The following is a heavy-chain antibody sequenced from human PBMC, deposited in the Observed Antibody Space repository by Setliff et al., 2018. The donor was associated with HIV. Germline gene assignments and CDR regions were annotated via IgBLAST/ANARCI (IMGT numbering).Heavy chain of an antibody. CDR2: VSSRGDT. V-gene: IGHV4-4*07. Sequence: SETLSLTCTVSDSGTYYWSWIRQPAGKGLEWIGRVSSRGDTNYNPSLKSRVTMSVDTSKNQFSLMLSSVIAADTAVYYCARIFGDQGYYYGMDVWGQGTTVTVSS. J-gene: IGHJ6*02. D-gene: IGHD3-3*01. CDR1: DSGTYY. CDR3: ARIFGDQGYYYGMDV.